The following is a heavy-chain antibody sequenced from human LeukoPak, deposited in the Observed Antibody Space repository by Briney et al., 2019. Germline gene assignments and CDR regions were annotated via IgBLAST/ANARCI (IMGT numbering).Heavy chain of an antibody. CDR2: INPNSGGT. J-gene: IGHJ4*02. CDR1: GYTFTGYY. Sequence: GASVKVSCKASGYTFTGYYMHWVRQAPGQGLEWMGRINPNSGGTSYAQKFQGRVTMTRDTSISTAYMELSRLRSDDTAVYYCARASSGWYGFDYWGQGTLVTVSS. CDR3: ARASSGWYGFDY. D-gene: IGHD6-19*01. V-gene: IGHV1-2*06.